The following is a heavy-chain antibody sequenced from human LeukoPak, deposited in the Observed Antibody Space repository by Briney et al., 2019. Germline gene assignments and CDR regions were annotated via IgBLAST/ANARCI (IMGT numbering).Heavy chain of an antibody. D-gene: IGHD3-3*01. CDR2: IKEDGSER. V-gene: IGHV3-7*03. CDR1: AFIFSGHW. CDR3: AKVVMRPFTILGFFDY. J-gene: IGHJ4*02. Sequence: PGGSLRLSCEGSAFIFSGHWMNWVRQTPGKGLEWVASIKEDGSERQYVDSVKGRFSISRDNTKGSLFLQLNSLRAEDTAVYYCAKVVMRPFTILGFFDYWGQGTLVTVSS.